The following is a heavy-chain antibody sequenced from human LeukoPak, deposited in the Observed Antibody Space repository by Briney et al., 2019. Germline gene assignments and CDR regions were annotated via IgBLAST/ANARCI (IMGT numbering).Heavy chain of an antibody. J-gene: IGHJ4*02. CDR1: GYTFTTYS. Sequence: GASVKVSCKTSGYTFTTYSIHWVRQAPGQGLEWMAWINVGNGNTKYSQNFQGRLTITTDTSTSTAYMDLGSLRSDDTAVYYCARARRGGDYDSYFDYWGQGTLVTVSS. CDR2: INVGNGNT. V-gene: IGHV1-3*01. D-gene: IGHD4-17*01. CDR3: ARARRGGDYDSYFDY.